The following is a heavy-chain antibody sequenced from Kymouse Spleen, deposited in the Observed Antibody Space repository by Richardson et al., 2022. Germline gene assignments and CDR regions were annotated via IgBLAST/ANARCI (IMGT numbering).Heavy chain of an antibody. D-gene: IGHD3-9*01. CDR2: ISSSSSYI. V-gene: IGHV3-21*03. CDR1: GFTFSSYS. Sequence: EVQLVESGGGLVKPGGSLRLSCAASGFTFSSYSMNWVRQAPGKGLEWVSSISSSSSYIYYADSVKGRFTISRDNAKNSLYLQMNSLRAEDTAVYYCAREEGTYYDILTGYSWGQGTLVTVSS. J-gene: IGHJ5*02. CDR3: AREEGTYYDILTGYS.